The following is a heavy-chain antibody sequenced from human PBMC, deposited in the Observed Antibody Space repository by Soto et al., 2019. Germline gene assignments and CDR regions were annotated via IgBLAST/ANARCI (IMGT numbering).Heavy chain of an antibody. CDR3: ARGASSLPGFY. D-gene: IGHD6-13*01. CDR1: GYTFISYG. V-gene: IGHV1-18*01. J-gene: IGHJ4*02. Sequence: QVQLVQSGAEVKKPGASVKVSCKTSGYTFISYGITWVRQAPGQGLEWMGRISAYNGDTDYAQSFQGRLTMTTDTSTSTAYMELRSLTSDDTAVYYCARGASSLPGFYWGQGTLVTVSS. CDR2: ISAYNGDT.